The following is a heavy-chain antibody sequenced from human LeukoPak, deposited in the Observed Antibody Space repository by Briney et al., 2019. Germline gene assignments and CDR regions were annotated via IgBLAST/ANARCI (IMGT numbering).Heavy chain of an antibody. CDR3: ARDQVDTAMGIPPYYGMDV. Sequence: PGGSLRLSCAASGFTFSSYSMNWVRQAPGNGLEWVSSISSSSSYIYYADSVKGRFTISRDNAKNSLYLQMNSLRAEDTAVYYCARDQVDTAMGIPPYYGMDVWGQGTTVTVSS. V-gene: IGHV3-21*01. J-gene: IGHJ6*02. D-gene: IGHD5-18*01. CDR1: GFTFSSYS. CDR2: ISSSSSYI.